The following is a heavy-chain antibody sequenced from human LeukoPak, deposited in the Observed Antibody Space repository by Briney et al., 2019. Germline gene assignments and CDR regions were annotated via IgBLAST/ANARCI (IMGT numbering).Heavy chain of an antibody. CDR3: ATLGDFDY. CDR2: IYYGGST. D-gene: IGHD1-26*01. Sequence: SETLPLTCSVSAGSIRNYYWSWIRQPPGKGLEWIGFIYYGGSTSYNPSLKSRVTMSLDTSNNQFSLKLNSVTAADTAVYYCATLGDFDYWGQGTLVTVSS. CDR1: AGSIRNYY. J-gene: IGHJ4*02. V-gene: IGHV4-59*01.